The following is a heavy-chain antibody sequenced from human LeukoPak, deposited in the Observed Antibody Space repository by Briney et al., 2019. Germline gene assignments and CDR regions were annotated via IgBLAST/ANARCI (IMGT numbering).Heavy chain of an antibody. V-gene: IGHV3-30-3*01. CDR3: ASPAHASSGYEEYFQH. CDR1: GFTFSSYA. CDR2: ISYVGSNK. J-gene: IGHJ1*01. D-gene: IGHD3-22*01. Sequence: GGSLRLSCAASGFTFSSYAMHWVRQAPGKGLEWVAVISYVGSNKYYADSVKGRFTIYRDNPKKTQYLQRNCMRAEDTAGYYFASPAHASSGYEEYFQHWGQSTLVTASS.